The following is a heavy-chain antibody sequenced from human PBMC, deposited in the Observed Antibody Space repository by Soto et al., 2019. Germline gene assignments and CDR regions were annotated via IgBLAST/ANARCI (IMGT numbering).Heavy chain of an antibody. CDR3: AIVARRYYFDY. J-gene: IGHJ4*02. CDR1: GGSISSSSYY. Sequence: SETLSLTCTVSGGSISSSSYYWGWIRQPPGKGLEWIGSIYYSGSTYYNPSLKSRVTISVDTSKNQFSLKLSSVTAADTAVYYCAIVARRYYFDYWGQGTLVTVSS. CDR2: IYYSGST. D-gene: IGHD6-6*01. V-gene: IGHV4-39*01.